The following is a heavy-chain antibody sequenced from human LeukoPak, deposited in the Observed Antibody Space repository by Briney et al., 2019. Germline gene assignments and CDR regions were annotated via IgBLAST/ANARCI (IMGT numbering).Heavy chain of an antibody. D-gene: IGHD3-22*01. CDR3: ARVPQNYYASSGSY. J-gene: IGHJ4*02. CDR1: GFTFSNYA. CDR2: ISYDGSIK. V-gene: IGHV3-30-3*01. Sequence: GRSLRLSCAASGFTFSNYAMHWVRQAPGKGLEWVAVISYDGSIKYYADSVKGRFTISRDNSKNTLYLQMNSLRAEDTAVYYCARVPQNYYASSGSYWGQGTLVTVSS.